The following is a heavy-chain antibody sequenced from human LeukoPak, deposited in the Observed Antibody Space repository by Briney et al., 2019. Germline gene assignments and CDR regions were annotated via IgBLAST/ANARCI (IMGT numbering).Heavy chain of an antibody. CDR1: GFTFSSYS. CDR2: ISSSSSTI. D-gene: IGHD3-22*01. J-gene: IGHJ4*02. CDR3: ARRPDSSGYYSDF. Sequence: PGGCLRLSCAASGFTFSSYSMNWVRQAPGKGLEWVSYISSSSSTIYYADSVKGRFTISRDNAKNSLYLQMNSLRAEDTAVYYCARRPDSSGYYSDFWGQGTLVTVSS. V-gene: IGHV3-48*01.